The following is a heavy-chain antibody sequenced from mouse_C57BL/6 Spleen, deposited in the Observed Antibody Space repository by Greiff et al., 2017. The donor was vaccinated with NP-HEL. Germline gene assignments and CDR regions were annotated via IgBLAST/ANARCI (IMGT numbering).Heavy chain of an antibody. CDR1: GYTFTDYY. V-gene: IGHV1-19*01. Sequence: VQLQQSGPVLVKPGASVKMSCKASGYTFTDYYMNWVKQSHGKSLEWIGVINPYNGGTSSNQKFQGKATLTVDKSSSTAYMELNSLTSEDSAVYYCARGYSKGVDYWGQGPTLTVSS. D-gene: IGHD2-5*01. J-gene: IGHJ2*01. CDR2: INPYNGGT. CDR3: ARGYSKGVDY.